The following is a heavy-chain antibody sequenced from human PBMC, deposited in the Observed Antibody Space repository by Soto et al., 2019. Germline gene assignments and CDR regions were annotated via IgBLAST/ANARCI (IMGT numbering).Heavy chain of an antibody. CDR1: GFTFSSYG. Sequence: GGSLRLSCAASGFTFSSYGMHWVRQAPGKGLEWVAVIWYDGSNKYYADSVKGRFTISRDNSKNTLYLQMNSLRAEDTAVYYCAREPPPSDYYYYYMDVWGKGTTVTVSS. J-gene: IGHJ6*03. CDR3: AREPPPSDYYYYYMDV. CDR2: IWYDGSNK. V-gene: IGHV3-33*01.